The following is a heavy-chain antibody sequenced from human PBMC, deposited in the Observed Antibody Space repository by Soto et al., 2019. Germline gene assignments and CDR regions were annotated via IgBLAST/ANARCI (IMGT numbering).Heavy chain of an antibody. D-gene: IGHD6-19*01. CDR2: TSYDGSSG. Sequence: QVQLVESGGGVVQPGRSLSLSCAASGFTFSSSGMHWVRQAPGKGLARVAVTSYDGSSGYYADSVRGRFTISRDNSKNTLYLQMNSLRAEDTAVYYCAKSPPAVDGYFDYWGQGTLVTVSS. V-gene: IGHV3-30*18. J-gene: IGHJ4*02. CDR1: GFTFSSSG. CDR3: AKSPPAVDGYFDY.